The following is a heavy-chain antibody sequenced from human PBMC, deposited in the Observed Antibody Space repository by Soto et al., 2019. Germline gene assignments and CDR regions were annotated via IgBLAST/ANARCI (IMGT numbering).Heavy chain of an antibody. V-gene: IGHV3-30*18. CDR3: AKGRGLVGATAPEFDY. J-gene: IGHJ4*02. D-gene: IGHD1-26*01. Sequence: PGGSLRLSCAASGFTFSSYGIHWVRQAPGKGLEWVAAISYDGSNNYYADSVKGRFTISRDNSKNTLYLQMNSLRAEDTAVYYCAKGRGLVGATAPEFDYWGQGTLVTVSS. CDR1: GFTFSSYG. CDR2: ISYDGSNN.